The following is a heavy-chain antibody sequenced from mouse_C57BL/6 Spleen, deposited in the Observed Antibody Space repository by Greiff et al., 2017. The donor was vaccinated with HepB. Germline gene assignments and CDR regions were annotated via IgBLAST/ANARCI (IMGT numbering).Heavy chain of an antibody. CDR1: GFNIKDDY. Sequence: EVQLQQSGAELVRPGASVKLSCTASGFNIKDDYMHWVKQRPEQGLEWIGWIDPENGDTEYASKFQGKATITADTSSNTAYLQLSSLTSEDTAVYYCTPGGLRDPAWFAYWGQGTLVTVSA. D-gene: IGHD2-4*01. CDR3: TPGGLRDPAWFAY. J-gene: IGHJ3*01. CDR2: IDPENGDT. V-gene: IGHV14-4*01.